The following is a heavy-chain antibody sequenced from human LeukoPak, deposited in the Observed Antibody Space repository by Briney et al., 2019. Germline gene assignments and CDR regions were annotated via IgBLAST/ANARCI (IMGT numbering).Heavy chain of an antibody. CDR1: EFTFSSYS. CDR2: ISSSSSYI. J-gene: IGHJ3*02. V-gene: IGHV3-21*01. Sequence: PGGSLRLSCAASEFTFSSYSMNWVRQAPGKGLEWVSSISSSSSYIYYADSVKGRFTISRDNAKNSLYLQMNSLRAEDTAVYYCARGPWEPDAFDIWGQGTMVTVSS. CDR3: ARGPWEPDAFDI. D-gene: IGHD1-26*01.